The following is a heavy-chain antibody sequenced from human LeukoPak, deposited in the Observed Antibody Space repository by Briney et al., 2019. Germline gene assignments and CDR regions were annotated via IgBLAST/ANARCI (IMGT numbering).Heavy chain of an antibody. CDR3: ARDSAGLLWFGETQYYFDY. D-gene: IGHD3-10*01. Sequence: GASVKVSCKASGGTFSSYAISWVRQAPGQGLEWMGGIIPIFGTANYAQKFQGRVTITTDESTSTTYMELSSLRSEDTAVYYCARDSAGLLWFGETQYYFDYWGQGTLVTVSS. CDR2: IIPIFGTA. CDR1: GGTFSSYA. J-gene: IGHJ4*02. V-gene: IGHV1-69*05.